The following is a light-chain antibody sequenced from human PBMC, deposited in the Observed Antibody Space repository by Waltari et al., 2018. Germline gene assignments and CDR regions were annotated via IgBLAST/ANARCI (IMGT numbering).Light chain of an antibody. CDR2: DIS. CDR3: QKYERLPAT. Sequence: EIVLTQSPGTLSLSLGDRATLSRRASQSIGRSVVWYQQRPGQAPRLLIYDISRRATGIPDRFSGSGYGTDFSLTISRLEPEDFAVYYCQKYERLPATFGQGTTVEIK. V-gene: IGKV3-20*01. J-gene: IGKJ1*01. CDR1: QSIGRS.